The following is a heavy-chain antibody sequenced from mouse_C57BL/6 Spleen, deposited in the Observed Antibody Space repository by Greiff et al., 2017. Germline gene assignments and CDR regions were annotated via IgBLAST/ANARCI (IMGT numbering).Heavy chain of an antibody. CDR1: GYTFTDYY. J-gene: IGHJ4*01. V-gene: IGHV1-19*01. Sequence: VQLQQSGPVLVKPGASVKMSCKASGYTFTDYYMNWVKQSHGKSLEWIGVINPYNGGTSYNQKFKGKATLTVDKSSSTAYMELNSLTSEDSAVYDCARALGREDAMDYWGQGTSVTVSS. D-gene: IGHD4-1*01. CDR3: ARALGREDAMDY. CDR2: INPYNGGT.